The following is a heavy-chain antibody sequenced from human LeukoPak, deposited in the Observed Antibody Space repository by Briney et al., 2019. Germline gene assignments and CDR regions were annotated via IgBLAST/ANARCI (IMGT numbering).Heavy chain of an antibody. CDR1: GGSFSGYY. J-gene: IGHJ6*04. CDR2: INHRGST. Sequence: PSETLSLTCAVYGGSFSGYYWSWIRQPPGKGLEWIGEINHRGSTNYNPSLKSRVTISVDTSKNQFSLKLSSVTAADSAVYYCARGRRYYYGSGSYYTAARVHYYYGMDVWGKGTTVTVSS. V-gene: IGHV4-34*01. CDR3: ARGRRYYYGSGSYYTAARVHYYYGMDV. D-gene: IGHD3-10*01.